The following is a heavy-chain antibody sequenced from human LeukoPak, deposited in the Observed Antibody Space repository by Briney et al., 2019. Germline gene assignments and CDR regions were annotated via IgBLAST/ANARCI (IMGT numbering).Heavy chain of an antibody. J-gene: IGHJ4*02. V-gene: IGHV3-15*01. D-gene: IGHD3-10*01. CDR3: TTEYYYFHY. Sequence: GGSLRLSCAASGFTFSNYAMSWVRQAPGKGLEWVGRIKSKTDGETTDFAAPVKGRFTISRDDSTSMVYLQLNSLQTEDTAVYYCTTEYYYFHYWGQGTLVTVSS. CDR1: GFTFSNYA. CDR2: IKSKTDGETT.